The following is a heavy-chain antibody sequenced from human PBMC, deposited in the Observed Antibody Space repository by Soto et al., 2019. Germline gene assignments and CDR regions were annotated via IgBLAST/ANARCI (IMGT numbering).Heavy chain of an antibody. CDR3: ARDRIAVAGTLTY. J-gene: IGHJ4*02. CDR1: GGTFSSYA. Sequence: QVQLVQSGAEVKKPGSSVKVSCKASGGTFSSYAISWVRQAPGQGLEWMGGIIPIFGTANYAQKFQGRVTITADESTRTADMELSSLRSEDTAVYYCARDRIAVAGTLTYWGQGTLVTVSS. CDR2: IIPIFGTA. V-gene: IGHV1-69*12. D-gene: IGHD6-19*01.